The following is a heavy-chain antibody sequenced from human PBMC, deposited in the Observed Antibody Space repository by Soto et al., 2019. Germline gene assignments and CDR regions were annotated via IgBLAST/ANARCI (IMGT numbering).Heavy chain of an antibody. CDR3: VKGGYCTGGNCYANYYYYYGMDV. CDR1: GITFSSYA. D-gene: IGHD2-15*01. V-gene: IGHV3-23*01. J-gene: IGHJ6*02. Sequence: PGGSLRVSCAASGITFSSYAMNWVRQAPGKGLEWVSTISGSGGSTYYADSVKGRFTISRDNSKNTLYLQMNSLRAEDTAVYYCVKGGYCTGGNCYANYYYYYGMDVWGHGTTVTVSS. CDR2: ISGSGGST.